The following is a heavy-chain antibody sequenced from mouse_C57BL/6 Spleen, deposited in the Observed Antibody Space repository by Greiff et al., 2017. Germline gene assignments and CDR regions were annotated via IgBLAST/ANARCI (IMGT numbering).Heavy chain of an antibody. D-gene: IGHD1-1*01. CDR1: GYTFTDYN. CDR2: INPNNGGT. J-gene: IGHJ4*01. V-gene: IGHV1-18*01. Sequence: EVQLQQSGPELVKPGASVKIPCKASGYTFTDYNMDWVKQSHGKSLEWIGDINPNNGGTIYNQKFKGKATLTVDKSSSTAYMELRSLTSEDTAVCYCARGATTGVADYYAMDYWGQGTSVTVSS. CDR3: ARGATTGVADYYAMDY.